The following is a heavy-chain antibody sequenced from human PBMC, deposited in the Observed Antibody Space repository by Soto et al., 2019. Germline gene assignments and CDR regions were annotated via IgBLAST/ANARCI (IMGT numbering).Heavy chain of an antibody. Sequence: GGSLRLSCVASGFTFNNAWMNWVRQAPGRGLEWVGRIKSKTDGGTTDYAALVKGRFTISRDDSKTTLYLQMNGLKTEDTAVYYCTTAENYYDSSSFDYWGQGTLVTVSS. V-gene: IGHV3-15*01. CDR1: GFTFNNAW. CDR3: TTAENYYDSSSFDY. D-gene: IGHD3-22*01. CDR2: IKSKTDGGTT. J-gene: IGHJ4*02.